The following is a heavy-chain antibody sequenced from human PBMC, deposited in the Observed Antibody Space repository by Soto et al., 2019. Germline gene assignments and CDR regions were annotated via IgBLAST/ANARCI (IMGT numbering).Heavy chain of an antibody. CDR1: GFTFNTYW. J-gene: IGHJ4*02. Sequence: GGSLRLSCAASGFTFNTYWMSWVRQAPGKGLEWVAHIKEHGGQDFYVDSVKGRFTIFRDNAKNSLYLQWSSLRASDTAMYYCARQIYDSDSGPNFQYYFDSWGQGTLVTVSS. CDR3: ARQIYDSDSGPNFQYYFDS. V-gene: IGHV3-7*03. D-gene: IGHD3-22*01. CDR2: IKEHGGQD.